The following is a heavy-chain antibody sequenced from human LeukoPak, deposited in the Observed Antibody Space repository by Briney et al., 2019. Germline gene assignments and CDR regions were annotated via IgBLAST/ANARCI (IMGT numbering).Heavy chain of an antibody. D-gene: IGHD1-26*01. CDR3: IYGGSYYVA. V-gene: IGHV3-7*01. J-gene: IGHJ5*02. CDR2: IKEDGSEK. CDR1: GFTFRRYW. Sequence: GGSLRLSCAASGFTFRRYWMTWVRQAPGTGLELVANIKEDGSEKYYVDSVKGRFTISRDNAKNSLYPRMNSLRAEDTAVYYCIYGGSYYVAWGQGTLVTVSS.